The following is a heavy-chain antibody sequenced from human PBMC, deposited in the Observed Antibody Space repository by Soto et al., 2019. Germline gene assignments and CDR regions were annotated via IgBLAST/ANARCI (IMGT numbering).Heavy chain of an antibody. CDR1: GFTFSSYG. J-gene: IGHJ4*02. V-gene: IGHV3-33*01. Sequence: QVQLVESGGGVVQPGRSLRLSCAASGFTFSSYGMHWVRQAPGKGLEWVAVIWYDGSNKDYADSVKGRFTISRDNSKNTLHLQMNSLRAEDTAVYYCARESDASSGYYYSFDYWGQGTLVTVSS. D-gene: IGHD3-22*01. CDR3: ARESDASSGYYYSFDY. CDR2: IWYDGSNK.